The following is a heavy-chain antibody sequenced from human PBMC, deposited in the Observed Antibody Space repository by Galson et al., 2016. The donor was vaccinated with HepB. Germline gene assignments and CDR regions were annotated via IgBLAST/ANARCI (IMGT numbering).Heavy chain of an antibody. CDR3: ARDLYSGSYYEDY. Sequence: SLRLSCAVSGFTLSSYWMSWVRQAPGKGLEWVANIKQDGSEKNYVDSVKGRFTISRDNAKNSLYLQMKSLRAEDTAVYYCARDLYSGSYYEDYWGQGTLVTVSS. CDR2: IKQDGSEK. V-gene: IGHV3-7*01. J-gene: IGHJ4*02. CDR1: GFTLSSYW. D-gene: IGHD1-26*01.